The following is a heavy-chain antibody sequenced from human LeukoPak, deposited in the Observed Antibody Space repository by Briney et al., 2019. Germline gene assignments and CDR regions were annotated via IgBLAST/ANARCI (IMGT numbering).Heavy chain of an antibody. CDR2: IYYTGST. Sequence: SETLSLTCTVSGGSIGSYYWGWIRQPPGKGLEWIGNIYYTGSTKYNPSLRSRVTISVDTSKNQFSLKLSSVTAADTAVYYCARDGYNPYEFDYWGQGTLVTVSS. CDR1: GGSIGSYY. D-gene: IGHD5-24*01. V-gene: IGHV4-59*01. CDR3: ARDGYNPYEFDY. J-gene: IGHJ4*02.